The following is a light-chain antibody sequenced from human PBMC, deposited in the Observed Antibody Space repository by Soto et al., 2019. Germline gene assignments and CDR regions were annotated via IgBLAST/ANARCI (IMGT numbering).Light chain of an antibody. CDR1: QGISSA. J-gene: IGKJ2*01. CDR3: QQFNNYPYT. Sequence: AIQLTQSPSSLSASVGDRVTISCRSSQGISSALAWYQQKPGKAPRLLINDASSLESGVPSRFSGSGSGTDFTLTISSLQPEDFATYYCQQFNNYPYTFGQGTKLEIK. V-gene: IGKV1D-13*01. CDR2: DAS.